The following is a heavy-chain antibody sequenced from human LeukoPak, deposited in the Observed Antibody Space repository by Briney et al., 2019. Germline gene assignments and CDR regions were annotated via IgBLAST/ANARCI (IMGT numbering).Heavy chain of an antibody. J-gene: IGHJ6*03. CDR1: GYSISSGYY. D-gene: IGHD4/OR15-4a*01. CDR2: IYHSGST. CDR3: ASQLTANYYYYYMDV. V-gene: IGHV4-38-2*01. Sequence: SETLSLTCAVSGYSISSGYYWGWIRQPPGKGLEWIGSIYHSGSTYYNPSLKSRVPISVDTSKNQFSLKLSSVTAAHTAVYYCASQLTANYYYYYMDVWGKGTTVTVSS.